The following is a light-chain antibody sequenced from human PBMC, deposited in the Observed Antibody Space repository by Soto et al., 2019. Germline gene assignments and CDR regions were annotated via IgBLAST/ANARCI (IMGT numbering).Light chain of an antibody. Sequence: QSALTQPASVSGSPGQSITISCTGTSSDVGGYNYVSWYQQHPGKAPKLMIYDVSNRPSGVSNRFSGSKSGNTASLTISGLQAEDEDDYYCSSYTRSSTLEVVFGGGTKLTVL. CDR1: SSDVGGYNY. J-gene: IGLJ2*01. CDR2: DVS. CDR3: SSYTRSSTLEVV. V-gene: IGLV2-14*01.